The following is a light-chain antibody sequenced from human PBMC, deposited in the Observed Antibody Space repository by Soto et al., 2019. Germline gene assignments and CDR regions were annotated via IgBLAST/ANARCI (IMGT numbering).Light chain of an antibody. CDR3: CSYAGSYTFV. CDR2: NVG. V-gene: IGLV2-11*01. Sequence: VLAQLRPGSGAPGPSGTLSCTGNSRDVGGYNYVSWYQQYPGKAPKLIIYNVGTRRLGVPGRFSGSKSGNTASLTISGLQAEDEAQYYCCSYAGSYTFVFGSGTTVTV. J-gene: IGLJ1*01. CDR1: SRDVGGYNY.